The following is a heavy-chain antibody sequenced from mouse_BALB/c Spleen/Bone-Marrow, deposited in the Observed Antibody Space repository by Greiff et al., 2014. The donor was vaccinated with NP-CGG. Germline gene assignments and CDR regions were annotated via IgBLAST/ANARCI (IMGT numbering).Heavy chain of an antibody. Sequence: FTISRDNAKNTLYLQMSSLRSEDTAMYYCARPRFAYWGQGTLVTVSA. J-gene: IGHJ3*01. V-gene: IGHV5-9*04. CDR3: ARPRFAY.